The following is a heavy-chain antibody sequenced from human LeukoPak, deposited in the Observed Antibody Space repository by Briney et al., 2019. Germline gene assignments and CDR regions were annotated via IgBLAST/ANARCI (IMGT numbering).Heavy chain of an antibody. CDR2: TSSDLNVK. CDR3: ARGGYYGSGSPPSLYFDY. CDR1: GFTFRNYV. J-gene: IGHJ4*02. D-gene: IGHD3-10*01. Sequence: PGGSLGLSCAASGFTFRNYVIHWVRQAPGKGLEWVAVTSSDLNVKLYADSVKGRFTIPRDNSRSTLYLQMNSLRPEDTAIYYCARGGYYGSGSPPSLYFDYWGQGTLVTVSS. V-gene: IGHV3-30-3*01.